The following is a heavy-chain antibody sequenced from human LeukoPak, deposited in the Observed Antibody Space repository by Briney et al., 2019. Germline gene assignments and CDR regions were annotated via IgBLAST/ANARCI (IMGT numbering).Heavy chain of an antibody. CDR1: GFTFSSYG. J-gene: IGHJ3*01. V-gene: IGHV3-33*01. CDR2: IWYDGSNK. Sequence: PGGSLRLSCAASGFTFSSYGMHWVRQAPGKGLEWVAVIWYDGSNKYYADSVKGRFTISRDNSKNTLYLQMNSLRAEDTAVYYCARGSTTLNAFDLWGQGTMVTVSS. CDR3: ARGSTTLNAFDL. D-gene: IGHD4-11*01.